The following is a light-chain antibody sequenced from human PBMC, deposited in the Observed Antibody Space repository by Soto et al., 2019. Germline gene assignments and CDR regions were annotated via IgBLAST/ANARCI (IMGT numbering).Light chain of an antibody. Sequence: DIVMTQSPDSLAVSLGERATINCKSSQTLLHTSFAWYQQKPGQPPKMIIYGASIRESGVPERVSGSGSGTDFALTIDSLQDEDVAVYYCQQYDSHYHTFGQGTKLEI. J-gene: IGKJ2*01. CDR2: GAS. V-gene: IGKV4-1*01. CDR1: QTLLHTS. CDR3: QQYDSHYHT.